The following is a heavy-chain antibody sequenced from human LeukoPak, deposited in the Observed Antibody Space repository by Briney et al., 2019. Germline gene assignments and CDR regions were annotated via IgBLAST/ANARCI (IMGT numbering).Heavy chain of an antibody. CDR1: GFTFSNYA. D-gene: IGHD1-1*01. Sequence: GGSLRLSCASSGFTFSNYAMHWVRQAPGKGLEWVAVISSDGTNKIYADSVKGRFTISGDNSKDTLYLQMNSLRAEDTAVYYCARDLSWGSTIASWGQGTLDIVSS. CDR2: ISSDGTNK. CDR3: ARDLSWGSTIAS. J-gene: IGHJ4*02. V-gene: IGHV3-30*04.